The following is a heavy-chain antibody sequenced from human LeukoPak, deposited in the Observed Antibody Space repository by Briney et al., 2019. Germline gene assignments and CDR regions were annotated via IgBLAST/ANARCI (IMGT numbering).Heavy chain of an antibody. J-gene: IGHJ4*02. V-gene: IGHV4-61*02. CDR2: IYTSGST. CDR3: ARGDGYNIDY. CDR1: GGSISSGSYY. D-gene: IGHD5-24*01. Sequence: SETLSLTCTVSGGSISSGSYYWSWIRQPAGKGLEWIGRIYTSGSTNYNPSLKSRVTISVDTSKNQFSLKLSSLTAADTAVYYCARGDGYNIDYWGQGTLVTVSS.